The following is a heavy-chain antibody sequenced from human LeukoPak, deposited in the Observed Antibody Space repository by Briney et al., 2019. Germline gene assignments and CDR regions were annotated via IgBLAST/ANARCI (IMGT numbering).Heavy chain of an antibody. CDR1: GFTFDDYA. Sequence: PGGFLRLSCAASGFTFDDYAMHWVRQAPGKGLEWVSGISWNSGSIGYADSVKGRFTISRDNAKNSLYLQMNSLRAEDMALYYCAKGGTRGCSSTSCYALFDYWGQGTLVTVSS. CDR2: ISWNSGSI. CDR3: AKGGTRGCSSTSCYALFDY. D-gene: IGHD2-2*01. J-gene: IGHJ4*02. V-gene: IGHV3-9*03.